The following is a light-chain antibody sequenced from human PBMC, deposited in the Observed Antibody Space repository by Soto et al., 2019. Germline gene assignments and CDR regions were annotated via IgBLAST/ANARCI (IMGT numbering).Light chain of an antibody. CDR3: QQSYSTPRT. CDR2: AAS. CDR1: QSISNY. J-gene: IGKJ1*01. Sequence: DIQMTQSPSSLSASVGDRVTITCRASQSISNYLNWYQQKPGKAPKLLIYAASSLQTGVPSRFSGSGSGTDFSLTISSLQPEDFSTYYSQQSYSTPRTFGQGTKVEVK. V-gene: IGKV1-39*01.